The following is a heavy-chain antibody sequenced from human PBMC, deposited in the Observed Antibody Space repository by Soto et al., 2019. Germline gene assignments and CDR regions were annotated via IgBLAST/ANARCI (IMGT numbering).Heavy chain of an antibody. CDR2: IYYSGST. CDR1: GGSISSYY. CDR3: ARPGYSSSWYWFDP. Sequence: PSETLSLTCTVSGGSISSYYWSWIRQPPGKGLEWIGYIYYSGSTNYNPSLKSRVTISVDTSKNQFSLKLTSVTAADTAVYYCARPGYSSSWYWFDPWGQGTLVTVSS. J-gene: IGHJ5*02. V-gene: IGHV4-59*08. D-gene: IGHD6-13*01.